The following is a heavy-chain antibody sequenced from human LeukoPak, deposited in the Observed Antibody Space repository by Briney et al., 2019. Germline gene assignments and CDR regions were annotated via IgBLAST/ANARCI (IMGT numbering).Heavy chain of an antibody. CDR2: MGVSGDNV. V-gene: IGHV3-23*01. Sequence: GGSLRLSCAASGFTFSAYGVTWVRQAPGKGLAWVSSMGVSGDNVHYADSVKGRFAISRDNSKNTLYLQMNSLRAEDAAVYYCAKDPNGDYVGAFDTWGQGTMVIVSS. CDR3: AKDPNGDYVGAFDT. D-gene: IGHD4-17*01. J-gene: IGHJ3*02. CDR1: GFTFSAYG.